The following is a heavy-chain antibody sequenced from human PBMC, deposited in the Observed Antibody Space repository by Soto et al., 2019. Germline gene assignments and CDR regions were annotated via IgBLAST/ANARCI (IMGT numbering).Heavy chain of an antibody. CDR3: ARIPGSSSSGPYYYGMDV. Sequence: ESGPTLVNPTQTLTLTCTFSGFSLSTSGMCVSWIRQPPGKALEWLALIDWDDDKYYSTSLKTRLTISKDTSKNQVVLTMTNMDPVDTATYYCARIPGSSSSGPYYYGMDVWGQGTTVTVSS. D-gene: IGHD6-6*01. V-gene: IGHV2-70*01. J-gene: IGHJ6*02. CDR2: IDWDDDK. CDR1: GFSLSTSGMC.